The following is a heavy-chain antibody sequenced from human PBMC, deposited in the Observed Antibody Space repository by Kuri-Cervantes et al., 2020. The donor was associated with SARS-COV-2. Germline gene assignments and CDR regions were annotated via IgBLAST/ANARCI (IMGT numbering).Heavy chain of an antibody. CDR1: GYTLTELS. CDR2: FDPEDGET. D-gene: IGHD3-3*01. J-gene: IGHJ3*02. Sequence: ASVKVSCKVSGYTLTELSMHWVRQAPGKGLGWMGGFDPEDGETIYAQKFQGRVTMTEDTSTDTAYMELSSLRSEDTAVYYCATDLLFFGVVVMSFDIWGQGTMVTVSS. V-gene: IGHV1-24*01. CDR3: ATDLLFFGVVVMSFDI.